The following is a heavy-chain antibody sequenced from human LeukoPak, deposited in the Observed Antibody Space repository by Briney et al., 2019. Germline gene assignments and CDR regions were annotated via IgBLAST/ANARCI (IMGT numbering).Heavy chain of an antibody. J-gene: IGHJ4*02. V-gene: IGHV1-69*05. CDR3: ATYGSGSYAWFGDYYFDY. D-gene: IGHD3-10*01. Sequence: SVKVSCKASGGTFSSYAISWVRQAPGQGLESMGRIIPIFGTANYAQKFQGRVTITTDESTSTAYMELSSLRSEDTAVYYCATYGSGSYAWFGDYYFDYWGQGTLVTVSS. CDR1: GGTFSSYA. CDR2: IIPIFGTA.